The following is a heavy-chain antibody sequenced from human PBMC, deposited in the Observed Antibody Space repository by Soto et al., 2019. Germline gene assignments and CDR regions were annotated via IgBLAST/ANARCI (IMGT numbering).Heavy chain of an antibody. V-gene: IGHV4-30-4*01. D-gene: IGHD3-3*01. CDR3: AREGASITIFSPWFDP. Sequence: SETLSLTCTVSGGSISSGDYYWSWIRQPPGKGLEWIGYIYYSGSTYYNPSLKSRVTISVDTSKNQFSRKLSSVTAADTAVYYCAREGASITIFSPWFDPWGQGTRVTVSS. CDR1: GGSISSGDYY. CDR2: IYYSGST. J-gene: IGHJ5*02.